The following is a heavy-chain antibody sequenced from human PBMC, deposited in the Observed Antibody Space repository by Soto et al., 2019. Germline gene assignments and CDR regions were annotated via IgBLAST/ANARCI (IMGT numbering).Heavy chain of an antibody. V-gene: IGHV4-59*08. Sequence: SETLSLTCTVSGGSISSYYWSWIRQPPGKGLEWIGYIYYSGSTNYNPSLKSRVTISVDTSKNQFSLKLSSVTAADTAVYYCARGWEDLGGSGYAFDIWGQGTMVTVSS. J-gene: IGHJ3*02. D-gene: IGHD3-10*01. CDR1: GGSISSYY. CDR2: IYYSGST. CDR3: ARGWEDLGGSGYAFDI.